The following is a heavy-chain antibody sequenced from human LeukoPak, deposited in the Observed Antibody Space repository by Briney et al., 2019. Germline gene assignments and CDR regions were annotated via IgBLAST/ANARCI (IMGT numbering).Heavy chain of an antibody. J-gene: IGHJ3*02. Sequence: GGSLRLSCAASGFTFSSNYMSWVRQAPGKGLEWVSVIYSGGSTYYADSVKGRFTISRDNSKNTLYLQMNSLRAEDTAVYYCASTLYCTNGVCYTGLAFDIWGQGTMVTVSS. CDR1: GFTFSSNY. CDR3: ASTLYCTNGVCYTGLAFDI. V-gene: IGHV3-66*02. CDR2: IYSGGST. D-gene: IGHD2-8*01.